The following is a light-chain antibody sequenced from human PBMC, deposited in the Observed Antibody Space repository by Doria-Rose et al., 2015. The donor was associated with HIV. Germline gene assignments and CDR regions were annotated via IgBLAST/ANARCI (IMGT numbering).Light chain of an antibody. Sequence: SSEPTQEPAVSVAFRQTVRITCQGDSLSSSYASWYQQKPGQAPILVIYGKNNRPSGILDRFSGSSSGNTASLTITGAQAEDEADYYCSSRDSGVNHVLFGGGTKVTVL. CDR2: GKN. CDR1: SLSSSY. J-gene: IGLJ2*01. V-gene: IGLV3-19*01. CDR3: SSRDSGVNHVL.